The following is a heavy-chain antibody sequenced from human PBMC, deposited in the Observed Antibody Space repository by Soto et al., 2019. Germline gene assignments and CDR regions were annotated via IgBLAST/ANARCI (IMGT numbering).Heavy chain of an antibody. CDR2: IIPLSATT. CDR3: ARGIDERGIVVLPAANPWYYRLDV. Sequence: QVQLVQSGTEVKKPGSSVKVSCKASGGTLSNNAISWVRQAPGQGLEWMGGIIPLSATTNYAQKFQGRVTGHADRSKSTADMALTSPTSEEMAVYYCARGIDERGIVVLPAANPWYYRLDVCGQRTTVTVSS. CDR1: GGTLSNNA. J-gene: IGHJ6*02. D-gene: IGHD2-2*01. V-gene: IGHV1-69*06.